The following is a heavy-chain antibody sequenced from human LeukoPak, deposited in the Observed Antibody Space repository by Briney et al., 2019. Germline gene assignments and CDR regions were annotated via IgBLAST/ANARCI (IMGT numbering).Heavy chain of an antibody. CDR3: TRGGGSSPFDY. D-gene: IGHD6-6*01. Sequence: GGSLRLSCTASGFTFGDYAMSWVRQAPGKGLEWVGFIRSKAYGGTTEYAASVKGRFTISRDDPKSIAYLQMNSLKTEDTAVYYCTRGGGSSPFDYWGQGTLVTVSS. V-gene: IGHV3-49*04. CDR1: GFTFGDYA. CDR2: IRSKAYGGTT. J-gene: IGHJ4*02.